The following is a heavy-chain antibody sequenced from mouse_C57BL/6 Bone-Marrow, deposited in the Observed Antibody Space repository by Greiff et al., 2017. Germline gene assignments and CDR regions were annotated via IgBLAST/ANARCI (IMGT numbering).Heavy chain of an antibody. J-gene: IGHJ1*03. V-gene: IGHV1-76*01. D-gene: IGHD1-2*01. CDR3: ARKGLLRRWYFDV. Sequence: VQLQQSGAELVRPGASVKLSCKASGYTFTDYYINCVKQRPGQGLEWIARIYPGSGNTYYNEKFKGKATLTAEKSSSTAYMQLSSLTSEDSAVYFCARKGLLRRWYFDVWGTGTTVTVSS. CDR1: GYTFTDYY. CDR2: IYPGSGNT.